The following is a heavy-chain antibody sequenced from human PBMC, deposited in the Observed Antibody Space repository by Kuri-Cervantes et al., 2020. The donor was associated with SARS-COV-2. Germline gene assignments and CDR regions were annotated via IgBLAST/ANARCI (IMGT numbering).Heavy chain of an antibody. CDR3: ARDLRERPDY. CDR1: GFTFTNYW. J-gene: IGHJ4*02. D-gene: IGHD3-16*01. V-gene: IGHV3-74*01. Sequence: LSLTCAASGFTFTNYWMHWVRQAPNKGLVWVSGINLDGSITNYADSVKGRFTISRDNAKNTVFLQMNSLRVEDTALYYCARDLRERPDYWGQGTLVTVSS. CDR2: INLDGSIT.